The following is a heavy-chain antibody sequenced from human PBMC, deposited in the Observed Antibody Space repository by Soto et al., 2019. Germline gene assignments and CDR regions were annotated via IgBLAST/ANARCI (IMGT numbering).Heavy chain of an antibody. Sequence: SETLSLTCTVSGGSISSYYWSWIRQPPGKGLEWIGYIYYSGSTNYNPSLKSRVTMTRDTSISTAYMELSRLRSDDTAVYYCARDYYLSGFDPWGQGTLVTVSS. CDR2: IYYSGST. D-gene: IGHD1-26*01. CDR3: ARDYYLSGFDP. J-gene: IGHJ5*02. V-gene: IGHV4-59*01. CDR1: GGSISSYY.